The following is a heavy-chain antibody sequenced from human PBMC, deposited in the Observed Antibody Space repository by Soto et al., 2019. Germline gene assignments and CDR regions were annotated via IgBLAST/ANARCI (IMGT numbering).Heavy chain of an antibody. D-gene: IGHD3-9*01. CDR1: GGTFSSYT. Sequence: ASVKVSCKASGGTFSSYTISWVRQAPGQGHERKGRIIPILGIANYAQKFQGRVTITADKSTSTAYILLSSLRSEDTAVYYFARTYYDILTGPSYYYYYGMDVWGQGTTVTVSS. CDR3: ARTYYDILTGPSYYYYYGMDV. J-gene: IGHJ6*02. V-gene: IGHV1-69*02. CDR2: IIPILGIA.